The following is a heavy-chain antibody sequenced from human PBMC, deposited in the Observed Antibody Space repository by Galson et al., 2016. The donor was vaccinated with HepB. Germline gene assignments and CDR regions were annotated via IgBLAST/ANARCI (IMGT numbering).Heavy chain of an antibody. J-gene: IGHJ6*02. D-gene: IGHD3-10*01. V-gene: IGHV4-38-2*02. Sequence: SETLSLTCNVSGYSISRGHQWSWIRQPPGKGLEWIGTIYYSGSTYYNPSLKSRVTLSADTSQNQFSLMLSTLTAADTAVSYCARSRGTYRAYYGMDVWGQGTTVTVSS. CDR2: IYYSGST. CDR1: GYSISRGHQ. CDR3: ARSRGTYRAYYGMDV.